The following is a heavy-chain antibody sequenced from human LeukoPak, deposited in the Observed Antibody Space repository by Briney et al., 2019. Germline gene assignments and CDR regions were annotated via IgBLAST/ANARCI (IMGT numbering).Heavy chain of an antibody. CDR1: GGSVSRSPYY. CDR2: IYYSGST. CDR3: ARVSRGYSYDSSGYWY. Sequence: SETLSLTCTVSGGSVSRSPYYWGWIRQPPGKGLEWIGNIYYSGSTYYNPSLKSRVTISVDTSKNQFSLKLSSVTAADTAVYYCARVSRGYSYDSSGYWYWGQGTLVTVSS. V-gene: IGHV4-39*07. D-gene: IGHD3-22*01. J-gene: IGHJ4*02.